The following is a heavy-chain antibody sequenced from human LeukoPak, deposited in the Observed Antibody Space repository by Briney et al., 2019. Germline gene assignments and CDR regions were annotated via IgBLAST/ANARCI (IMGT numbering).Heavy chain of an antibody. D-gene: IGHD3-22*01. CDR1: GGTFSNYA. CDR3: ARGGEANYYDTSGYYLYYY. CDR2: IIPIFGTT. Sequence: SVKVSCKASGGTFSNYAISWVRQAPGQGLEWMGRIIPIFGTTNYAQKFQGRVTITTDESASTAYMELSSLRSEDTAVYYCARGGEANYYDTSGYYLYYYWGQGTLVTVSS. J-gene: IGHJ4*02. V-gene: IGHV1-69*05.